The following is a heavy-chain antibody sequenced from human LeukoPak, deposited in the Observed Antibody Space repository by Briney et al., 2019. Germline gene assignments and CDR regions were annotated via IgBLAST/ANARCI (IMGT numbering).Heavy chain of an antibody. CDR2: IIPIFGTA. CDR1: GGTFSSYA. D-gene: IGHD2-2*01. J-gene: IGHJ6*03. Sequence: SVKVSCKASGGTFSSYAISWVRQAPGQGLEWMGGIIPIFGTANYAQKFQGRVTITADESTSTAYMELGSLRSEDTAVYYCARVVVVPADLKYYYYYYYMDVWGKGTTVTVSS. CDR3: ARVVVVPADLKYYYYYYYMDV. V-gene: IGHV1-69*01.